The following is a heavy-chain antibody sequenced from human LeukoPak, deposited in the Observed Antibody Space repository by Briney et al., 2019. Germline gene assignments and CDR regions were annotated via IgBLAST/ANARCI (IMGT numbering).Heavy chain of an antibody. CDR2: INADSGNT. CDR1: GYSFTSRG. Sequence: ASVKVSRKASGYSFTSRGFSWVRQAPGQGLEWMGWINADSGNTNYAQKLQGRVTLTTDTSTNTAYMELRSLRSDDTAVYYCARDEVSGGWYNHWGQGTLVTVSS. V-gene: IGHV1-18*04. D-gene: IGHD6-19*01. CDR3: ARDEVSGGWYNH. J-gene: IGHJ4*02.